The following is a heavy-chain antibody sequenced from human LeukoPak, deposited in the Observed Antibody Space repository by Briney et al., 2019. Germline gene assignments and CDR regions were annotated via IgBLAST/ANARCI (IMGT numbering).Heavy chain of an antibody. CDR1: GFTFSTYW. J-gene: IGHJ4*02. CDR3: ARDFGGGDDY. D-gene: IGHD2-21*02. CDR2: IDSDGSRT. Sequence: GGSLRLSCAASGFTFSTYWMHWVRQTPGKGLVWVSHIDSDGSRTNYGDSVKGRFTISRDNAKNTLYLQMNSLGAEDTAIYYCARDFGGGDDYWGQGTLVTVSS. V-gene: IGHV3-74*01.